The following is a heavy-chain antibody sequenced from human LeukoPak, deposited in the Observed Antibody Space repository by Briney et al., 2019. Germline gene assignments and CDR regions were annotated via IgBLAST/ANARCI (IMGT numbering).Heavy chain of an antibody. Sequence: GGSLRLSCAASGFIFSSYNMHWVRQAPGKGLEWVTMISYDGNNKYYADSVKGRFTISRDNSKNTLYLQMNSLRADDTAVYYCAREYSSGYYRTFNYWGQGTLVTVPS. CDR3: AREYSSGYYRTFNY. CDR2: ISYDGNNK. V-gene: IGHV3-30-3*01. J-gene: IGHJ4*02. D-gene: IGHD3-22*01. CDR1: GFIFSSYN.